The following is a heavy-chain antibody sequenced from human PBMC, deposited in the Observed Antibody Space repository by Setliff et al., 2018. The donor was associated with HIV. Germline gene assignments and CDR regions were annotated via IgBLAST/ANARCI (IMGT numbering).Heavy chain of an antibody. J-gene: IGHJ6*03. D-gene: IGHD6-6*01. Sequence: ASVKVSCKASGYTFTSYAMNWVRQAPGQGLEWMGWINTSTGNPTFAQGFTGRFVFSLDTSVSTAYLQISSLKAEDTAVYYCARDPFRIAARRSYYYYYMDVWGKGTTVTVSS. CDR2: INTSTGNP. CDR3: ARDPFRIAARRSYYYYYMDV. CDR1: GYTFTSYA. V-gene: IGHV7-4-1*02.